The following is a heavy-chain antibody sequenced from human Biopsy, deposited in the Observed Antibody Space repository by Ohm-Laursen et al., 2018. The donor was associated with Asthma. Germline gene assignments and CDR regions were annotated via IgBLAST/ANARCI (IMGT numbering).Heavy chain of an antibody. CDR1: GYTFINYA. Sequence: ASVKVSCKASGYTFINYAMHWVRQAPGQRLEWMGWINAGNGNTKYSQKFQGRVTITRDTSASTAYMDLSSLRSEDTAVYYCARTYYDFLTGQVNDAFGIWGQGTVVTVSS. CDR2: INAGNGNT. CDR3: ARTYYDFLTGQVNDAFGI. J-gene: IGHJ3*02. D-gene: IGHD3-9*01. V-gene: IGHV1-3*01.